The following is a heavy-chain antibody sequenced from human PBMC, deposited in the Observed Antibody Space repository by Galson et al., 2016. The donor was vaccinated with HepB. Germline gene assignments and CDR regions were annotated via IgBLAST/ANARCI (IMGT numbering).Heavy chain of an antibody. V-gene: IGHV4-34*01. J-gene: IGHJ6*02. CDR1: GGSFSGYY. Sequence: SETLSLTCVVNGGSFSGYYWSWIRRPPGKGLEWIGEMNHSGSTNDNPSLKSRVTISVDTSKNQFSLKVKSVTAADTAVYYCARVSYYYGMDVWGQGTTVIVSS. CDR2: MNHSGST. CDR3: ARVSYYYGMDV.